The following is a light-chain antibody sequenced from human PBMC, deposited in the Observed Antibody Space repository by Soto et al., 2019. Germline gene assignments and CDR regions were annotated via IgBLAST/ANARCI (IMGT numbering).Light chain of an antibody. V-gene: IGKV3-11*01. CDR2: DAF. J-gene: IGKJ1*01. CDR1: QSVRSY. Sequence: EIVLTQSPATLSLSPGERATLSCRASQSVRSYLAWYQQKPGQTPRLLIYDAFNRATGIPARFSGSGSGTDFTLTIDRLESEDFAVYFCQQYGDLPWTFGQGTKVEN. CDR3: QQYGDLPWT.